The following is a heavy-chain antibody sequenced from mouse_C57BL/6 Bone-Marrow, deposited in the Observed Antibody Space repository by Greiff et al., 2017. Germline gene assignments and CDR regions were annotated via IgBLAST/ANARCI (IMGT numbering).Heavy chain of an antibody. V-gene: IGHV5-15*01. CDR3: ASYGKDAMDY. CDR2: ISNLADSI. D-gene: IGHD1-1*01. CDR1: GFTFSDYG. J-gene: IGHJ4*01. Sequence: EVMLVESGGGLVQPGGSLKLSCAASGFTFSDYGMAWVRQAPRKGPEWVAFISNLADSIYYADTVTGRFTISRENAKNTLYLEMSSLRSEDTAMYYCASYGKDAMDYWGQGTSVTVSS.